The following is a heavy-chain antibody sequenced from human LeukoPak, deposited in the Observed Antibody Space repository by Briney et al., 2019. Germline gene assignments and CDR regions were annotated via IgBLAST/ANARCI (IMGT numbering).Heavy chain of an antibody. CDR3: ARENVVVVAANDY. V-gene: IGHV3-21*01. D-gene: IGHD2-15*01. CDR2: ISSSSSYI. Sequence: GGSLRLSCAASGFTFSSYSMNWVRQAPGKGLEWVSSISSSSSYIYYADSVKGRFTISRDNAKNSLYLQMNSLRAEDTAVYYCARENVVVVAANDYWGQGTLVTVSS. J-gene: IGHJ4*02. CDR1: GFTFSSYS.